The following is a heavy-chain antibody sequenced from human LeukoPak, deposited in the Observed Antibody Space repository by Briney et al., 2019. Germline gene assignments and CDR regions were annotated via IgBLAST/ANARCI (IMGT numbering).Heavy chain of an antibody. J-gene: IGHJ4*02. D-gene: IGHD3-9*01. CDR3: AAGSSYYDMYY. CDR2: IVVGSGNT. CDR1: GFTFISSA. V-gene: IGHV1-58*02. Sequence: SVKISCKASGFTFISSAMQWVRQARGQRLEWIGWIVVGSGNTNYAQKFQERVTITRDMSTSTAYMELSSLRSEDTAVYYCAAGSSYYDMYYWGQGTLVTVSS.